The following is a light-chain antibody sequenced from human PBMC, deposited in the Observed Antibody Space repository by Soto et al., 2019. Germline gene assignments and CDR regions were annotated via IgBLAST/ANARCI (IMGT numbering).Light chain of an antibody. V-gene: IGKV1-39*01. CDR3: HKSYSTPRPT. CDR2: AAS. Sequence: DIQMTQSPSSLSASVGARVTLTCRASQSISSYLNWYQQKPGKAPKFLIYAASSLQSGVPSRFSGRGSGTDFTLTISSLQPEDFATYYCHKSYSTPRPTVGPGTKVDIK. J-gene: IGKJ3*01. CDR1: QSISSY.